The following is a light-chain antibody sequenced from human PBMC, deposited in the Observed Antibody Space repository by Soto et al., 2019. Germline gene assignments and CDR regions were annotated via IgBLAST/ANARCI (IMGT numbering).Light chain of an antibody. CDR1: QSVSSN. CDR3: QQYNNLPRT. V-gene: IGKV3-15*01. CDR2: GAS. J-gene: IGKJ1*01. Sequence: EIVMTQSPATLSVSPGERATLSCRASQSVSSNLARYQQKPGQAPRLLIYGASTRATGIPARFSGSGSGTEFTLTISSLQSEDFAVYYCQQYNNLPRTFGQGTKVDIK.